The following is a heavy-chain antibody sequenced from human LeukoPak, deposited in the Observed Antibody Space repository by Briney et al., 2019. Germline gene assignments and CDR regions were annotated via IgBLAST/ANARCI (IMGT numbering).Heavy chain of an antibody. J-gene: IGHJ4*02. CDR3: ARLRTSYYYDSSGYYSDYFDY. Sequence: SQTLSLTCIVSGGSISSGGFYWSWIRQHPGKGLEWIGYIYYSGSTYYNPSLKSRVTISVDTSKNQFSLKLSSVTAADTAVYYCARLRTSYYYDSSGYYSDYFDYWGQGTLVTVSS. CDR2: IYYSGST. D-gene: IGHD3-22*01. CDR1: GGSISSGGFY. V-gene: IGHV4-31*03.